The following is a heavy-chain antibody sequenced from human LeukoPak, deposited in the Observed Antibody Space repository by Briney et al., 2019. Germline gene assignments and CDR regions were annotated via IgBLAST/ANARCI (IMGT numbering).Heavy chain of an antibody. J-gene: IGHJ6*02. CDR3: AKGGGSCYGVCYYYGMDV. CDR1: GFTFSSYA. Sequence: RGSLRLSCAASGFTFSSYAMSWVRQAPGKGLEWVSAISGSGGSTYYADSVKGRFTISRDNSKNTLYLQMNSLRAEDTAVYYCAKGGGSCYGVCYYYGMDVWGQGTTVTVSS. V-gene: IGHV3-23*01. D-gene: IGHD2-15*01. CDR2: ISGSGGST.